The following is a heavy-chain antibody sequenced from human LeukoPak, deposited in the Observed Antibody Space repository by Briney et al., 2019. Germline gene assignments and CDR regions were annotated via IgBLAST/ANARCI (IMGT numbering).Heavy chain of an antibody. CDR1: GGTFSSYA. Sequence: GSSVKVSCKASGGTFSSYAISWVRQAPGQGLEWMGGIIPIFGTANYAQKLQGRVTMTTDTSTSTAYMELRSLRSDDTAVYYCARDSWPYPWGQGTLVTVSS. V-gene: IGHV1-69*05. CDR2: IIPIFGTA. J-gene: IGHJ5*02. D-gene: IGHD5-12*01. CDR3: ARDSWPYP.